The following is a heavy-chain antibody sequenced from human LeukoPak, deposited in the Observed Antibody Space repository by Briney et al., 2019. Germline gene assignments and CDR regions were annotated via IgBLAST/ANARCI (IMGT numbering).Heavy chain of an antibody. D-gene: IGHD2-15*01. Sequence: SETLSLTCAVSGYSISSGYYWSWIRQPPGKGLEWIGYIYYSGSTYYNPALKSRVTISVDTSKNQFSLKLSSVTAADTAVYYCARVNPGMAAIDYWGQGTLVTVSS. CDR1: GYSISSGYY. CDR3: ARVNPGMAAIDY. V-gene: IGHV4-30-4*08. CDR2: IYYSGST. J-gene: IGHJ4*02.